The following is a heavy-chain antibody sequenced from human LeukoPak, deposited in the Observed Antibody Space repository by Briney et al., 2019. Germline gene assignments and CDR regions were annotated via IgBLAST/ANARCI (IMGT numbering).Heavy chain of an antibody. J-gene: IGHJ4*02. Sequence: GGSLRLSCAASGFTFSSYGMHWVRQAPGKGLEWVAVISYDESNKYYGDSVKGRFTISRDNSKNTLCLQMNSLRAEDTAMYYCARGIVVVKAATIIDYWGQGALVTVSS. CDR2: ISYDESNK. V-gene: IGHV3-30*03. CDR1: GFTFSSYG. CDR3: ARGIVVVKAATIIDY. D-gene: IGHD2-2*01.